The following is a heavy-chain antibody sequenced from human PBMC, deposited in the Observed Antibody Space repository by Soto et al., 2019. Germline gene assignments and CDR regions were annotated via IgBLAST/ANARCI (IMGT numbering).Heavy chain of an antibody. CDR1: GFSLNTGGVG. Sequence: QITLKESGATVVKPTQTLTLTCSLSGFSLNTGGVGVGWIRQPPGKALEWLAVIYWDDDKSWNPSRRDRRTFHLDASHDQVVLTVTNMDPVDTGTNFCASRRGGFGGGWTTPYFDYWGQGTLVTVSS. D-gene: IGHD6-19*01. CDR2: IYWDDDK. J-gene: IGHJ4*02. V-gene: IGHV2-5*02. CDR3: ASRRGGFGGGWTTPYFDY.